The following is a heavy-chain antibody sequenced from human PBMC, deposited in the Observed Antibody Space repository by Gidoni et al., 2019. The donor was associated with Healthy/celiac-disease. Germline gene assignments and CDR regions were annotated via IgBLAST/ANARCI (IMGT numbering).Heavy chain of an antibody. CDR3: ARNTVTTFDY. V-gene: IGHV1-69*04. D-gene: IGHD4-17*01. CDR1: GGTFSSYA. J-gene: IGHJ4*02. CDR2: IIPILGIA. Sequence: QVQLVQSGAEVKKPGSSVKVSCTASGGTFSSYAISWVRQAPGQGLEWMGRIIPILGIANYAQKCQGRVTITADKSTSTAYMELSSLRSEDTAVYYCARNTVTTFDYWGQGTLVTVSS.